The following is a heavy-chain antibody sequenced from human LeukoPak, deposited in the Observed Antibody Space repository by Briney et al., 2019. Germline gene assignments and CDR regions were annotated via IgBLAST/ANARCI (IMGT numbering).Heavy chain of an antibody. CDR3: ASTYPYCGGDCFIDP. Sequence: SETLSLTCAVYGGSISSYYWSWIRQPPGKGLEWIGYIYYSGSTNYNPSLKSRVTISVDTSKNQFSLKLSSVTAADTAVYYCASTYPYCGGDCFIDPWGQGTLVTVSS. D-gene: IGHD2-21*02. V-gene: IGHV4-59*01. CDR2: IYYSGST. CDR1: GGSISSYY. J-gene: IGHJ5*02.